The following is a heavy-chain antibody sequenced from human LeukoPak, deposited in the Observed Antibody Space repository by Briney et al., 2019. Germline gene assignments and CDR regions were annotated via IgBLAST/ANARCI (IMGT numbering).Heavy chain of an antibody. CDR1: GFTFSIYA. J-gene: IGHJ4*02. CDR2: ISGSSGST. Sequence: GGSLRLSCAASGFTFSIYAMSWVRQAPGKGLEWVSTISGSSGSTDYADSVKGRFTISRDNSKNTLYLQMNSLRAEDTAVYYCAKAYGSGWAPFDYWGQGTLVTVSS. D-gene: IGHD6-19*01. V-gene: IGHV3-23*01. CDR3: AKAYGSGWAPFDY.